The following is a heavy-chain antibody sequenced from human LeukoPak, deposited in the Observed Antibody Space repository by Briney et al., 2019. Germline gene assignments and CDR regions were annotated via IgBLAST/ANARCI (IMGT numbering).Heavy chain of an antibody. CDR1: GYTFTVYY. V-gene: IGHV1-2*02. J-gene: IGHJ4*02. Sequence: ASGKVSVKSSGYTFTVYYMHLVRRPPGQGVGGRGWINPNSGGKKYAQKFKRRVTMTRDTSIRTAYMELSRLRCDDTPVYYCARDPTYSGLYYFDWSGEGPLATVSS. CDR2: INPNSGGK. CDR3: ARDPTYSGLYYFDW. D-gene: IGHD5-12*01.